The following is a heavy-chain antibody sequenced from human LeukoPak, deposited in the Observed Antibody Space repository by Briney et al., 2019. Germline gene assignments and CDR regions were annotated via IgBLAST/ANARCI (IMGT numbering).Heavy chain of an antibody. J-gene: IGHJ5*02. Sequence: GGSLRLSCAASGFTFSSHVMNWVRQAPGKGLEWVSTVSGSGGSTYYADSVKGRFTISRDNSKNTLYLQMNSLRAEDTAVYYCAKGKYSGYDLNNWFDPWGQGTLVTVSS. CDR3: AKGKYSGYDLNNWFDP. V-gene: IGHV3-23*01. CDR1: GFTFSSHV. D-gene: IGHD5-12*01. CDR2: VSGSGGST.